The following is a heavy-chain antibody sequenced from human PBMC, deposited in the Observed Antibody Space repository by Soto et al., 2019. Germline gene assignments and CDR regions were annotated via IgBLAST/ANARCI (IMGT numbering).Heavy chain of an antibody. CDR3: TTGRRSGEVFDI. Sequence: QVQLVQSGAEVKKPGSSVKVSCKDSGGTFSTYSMFWVRQAPGQGLEWMGMIIPMLGVRNYAQRFQDRVTMTADKSTATVHMELSRLGSADTALYYCTTGRRSGEVFDIWGQGKMVTVS. CDR1: GGTFSTYS. CDR2: IIPMLGVR. J-gene: IGHJ3*02. V-gene: IGHV1-69*02. D-gene: IGHD1-1*01.